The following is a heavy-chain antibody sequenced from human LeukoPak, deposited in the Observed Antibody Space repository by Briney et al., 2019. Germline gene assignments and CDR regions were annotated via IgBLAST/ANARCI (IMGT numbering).Heavy chain of an antibody. CDR1: GFTVSSDY. CDR2: IYSGGST. J-gene: IGHJ4*02. D-gene: IGHD2-21*02. CDR3: ARVSPLAYCGGDCPNYLDY. V-gene: IGHV3-53*01. Sequence: PGGSLRLSCAASGFTVSSDYMNWVRQAPGKGLGWVSVIYSGGSTYYADSVKGRFTISRDNSRNTLYLQMNSLRAEDTAVYYCARVSPLAYCGGDCPNYLDYWGQGTLSPSPQ.